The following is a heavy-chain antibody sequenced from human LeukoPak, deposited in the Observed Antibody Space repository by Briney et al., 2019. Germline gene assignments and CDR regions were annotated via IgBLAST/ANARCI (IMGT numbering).Heavy chain of an antibody. CDR2: VHLSGAS. J-gene: IGHJ4*02. D-gene: IGHD1-26*01. CDR3: TRESGAFSPFGF. Sequence: SETLSLTCAVSGGSILTTNWCSWVRQPPGKGLEWIGEVHLSGASNYNPSLKSRVNMSIDKSKNQLSLELTSVTAADTAIYYCTRESGAFSPFGFWGQGTLVTVSS. V-gene: IGHV4-4*02. CDR1: GGSILTTNW.